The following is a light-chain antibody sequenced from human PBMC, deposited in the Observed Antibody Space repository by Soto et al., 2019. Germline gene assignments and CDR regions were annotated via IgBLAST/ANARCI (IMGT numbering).Light chain of an antibody. CDR2: GDT. Sequence: QSVLTQPPSVSGAPGQTVTISCTGTSSNIGAGYEVHWYQQSPGTAPKLLISGDTNRPSGVPDRFSASKSGTSASLAITGRQAEDEADYYCQSYESSLSGWIFGGGTKVTVL. J-gene: IGLJ2*01. V-gene: IGLV1-40*01. CDR1: SSNIGAGYE. CDR3: QSYESSLSGWI.